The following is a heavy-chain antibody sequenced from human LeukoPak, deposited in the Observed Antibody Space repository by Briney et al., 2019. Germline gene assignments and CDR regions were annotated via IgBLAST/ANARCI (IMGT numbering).Heavy chain of an antibody. CDR1: GGSISSYY. CDR3: ARTTVTPPDYYYYGMDV. CDR2: IYYSGST. J-gene: IGHJ6*04. D-gene: IGHD4-17*01. V-gene: IGHV4-59*01. Sequence: SETLSLTCTVSGGSISSYYWSWIRQPPGKGLEWIGYIYYSGSTNYNPSLKSRVTISVDTSENQFSLKLSSVTAADTAVYYCARTTVTPPDYYYYGMDVWGKGTTVTVSS.